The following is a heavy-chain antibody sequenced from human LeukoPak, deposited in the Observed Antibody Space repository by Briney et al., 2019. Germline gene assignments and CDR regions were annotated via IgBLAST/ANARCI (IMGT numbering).Heavy chain of an antibody. Sequence: PGGSLRLSCAASGFTFSNAWMSWVRQAPGKGLEWVSGINWNGGSTGYADSVKGRFTISRDNAKNSLYLQMNSLRAEDMALYYCARGPSGYHNTGGQGTLVTVSS. J-gene: IGHJ4*02. D-gene: IGHD5-12*01. V-gene: IGHV3-20*04. CDR1: GFTFSNAW. CDR2: INWNGGST. CDR3: ARGPSGYHNT.